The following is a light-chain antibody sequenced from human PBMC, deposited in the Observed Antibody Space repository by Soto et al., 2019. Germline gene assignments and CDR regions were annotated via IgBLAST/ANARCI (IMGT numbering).Light chain of an antibody. Sequence: EIVLTQSPGTLSLSPGESATLSCRASQSVTNTYLAWYQHNPGQAPRLLMYSAFSRATGIPDRFSGSGSGTDFTLTISRLEPEDFAVYYCRLYGSPVTFGQGTRLEIK. V-gene: IGKV3-20*01. CDR1: QSVTNTY. CDR3: RLYGSPVT. CDR2: SAF. J-gene: IGKJ5*01.